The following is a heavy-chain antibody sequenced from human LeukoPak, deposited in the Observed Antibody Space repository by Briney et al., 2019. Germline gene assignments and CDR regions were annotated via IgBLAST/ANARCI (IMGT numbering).Heavy chain of an antibody. CDR3: ARQAYSYGYGGRPGFIDY. CDR2: IYYSGST. Sequence: PSETLSLTCTVSGGSISSSSYYWGWIRQPPGKGLEWIGSIYYSGSTYYNPSLKSRVTISVDTSKNQFSLKLSSVTAADTAVYYCARQAYSYGYGGRPGFIDYWGQGTLVTVSS. J-gene: IGHJ4*02. CDR1: GGSISSSSYY. D-gene: IGHD5-18*01. V-gene: IGHV4-39*01.